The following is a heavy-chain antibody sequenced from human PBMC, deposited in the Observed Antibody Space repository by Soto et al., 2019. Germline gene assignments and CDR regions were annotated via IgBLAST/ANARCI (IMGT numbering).Heavy chain of an antibody. V-gene: IGHV3-30*18. CDR3: AKDIMTLGRIAAADYLGPDY. D-gene: IGHD6-13*01. Sequence: GGDLRLSXTASGFTFSSYGLLWVRQAPGQGLEWVAVISYDGSNKYYADSVKGRFTISRDNSKNTLYLQMNSLRAEDTAVYYCAKDIMTLGRIAAADYLGPDYWGQGTLVTVSS. CDR2: ISYDGSNK. CDR1: GFTFSSYG. J-gene: IGHJ4*02.